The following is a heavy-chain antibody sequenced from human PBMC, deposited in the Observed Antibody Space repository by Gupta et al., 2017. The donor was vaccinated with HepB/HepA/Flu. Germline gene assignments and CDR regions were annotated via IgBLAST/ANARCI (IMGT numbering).Heavy chain of an antibody. CDR2: IKAWSEGGIT. CDR1: GFSFSGAS. D-gene: IGHD2-21*01. CDR3: ISWYFVVIGTMH. Sequence: EVQLVESGGGLVEPGVSLRLTCVASGFSFSGASMTWVRQNSRKGLEWVGRIKAWSEGGITEYATPVKGRFTISRDDSRNSLFLQMDNLRLDDTAVYYCISWYFVVIGTMHWGQGAQVGVST. V-gene: IGHV3-15*01. J-gene: IGHJ4*02.